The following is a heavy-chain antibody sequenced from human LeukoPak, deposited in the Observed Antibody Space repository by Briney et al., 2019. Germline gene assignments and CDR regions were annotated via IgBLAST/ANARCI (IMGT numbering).Heavy chain of an antibody. CDR1: GFTFSSYA. CDR3: ARVGSGPEFDY. CDR2: ISYDGSNK. Sequence: PGRSLRLSCAASGFTFSSYAMHWVRQAPGKGLEWVAVISYDGSNKYYADSVKGRFTISRDNSKNTLYLQMNSLRAEDTAVYYCARVGSGPEFDYWGQGTLVTVSS. V-gene: IGHV3-30-3*01. J-gene: IGHJ4*02. D-gene: IGHD6-19*01.